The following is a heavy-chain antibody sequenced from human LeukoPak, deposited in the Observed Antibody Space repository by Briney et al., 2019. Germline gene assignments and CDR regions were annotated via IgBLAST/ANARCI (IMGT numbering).Heavy chain of an antibody. J-gene: IGHJ6*03. CDR3: ARETSQKGAHYMDV. Sequence: SETLSLTCTVSGYSISSGYYWGWIRQPPGKGLEWIGSIYHSGSTYYNPSLKSRVTISVDTSKNQSSLKLSSVTAADTAVYYCARETSQKGAHYMDVWGKGTTVTISS. CDR1: GYSISSGYY. D-gene: IGHD3-16*01. CDR2: IYHSGST. V-gene: IGHV4-38-2*02.